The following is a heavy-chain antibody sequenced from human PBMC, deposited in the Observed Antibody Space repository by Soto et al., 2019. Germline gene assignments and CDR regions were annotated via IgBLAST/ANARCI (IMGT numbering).Heavy chain of an antibody. J-gene: IGHJ6*04. CDR1: GGNFAHYA. D-gene: IGHD4-4*01. CDR2: IKSKTDGGTT. Sequence: PGGSLRLSSTASGGNFAHYAMHWVRQAPGKGLEWVGRIKSKTDGGTTDYAAPVKGRFTISRDDSKNTLYLQMNSLKTEDTAVYYCTTDRTPRGPPVYYYYYYGMDVWGKGTTVTVSP. CDR3: TTDRTPRGPPVYYYYYYGMDV. V-gene: IGHV3-15*07.